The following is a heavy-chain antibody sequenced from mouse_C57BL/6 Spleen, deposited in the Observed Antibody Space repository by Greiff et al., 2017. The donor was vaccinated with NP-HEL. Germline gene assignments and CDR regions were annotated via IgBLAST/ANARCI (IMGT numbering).Heavy chain of an antibody. Sequence: QVQLKESGAELVKPGASVKISCKASGYAFSSYWMNWVKQRPGKGLEWIGQIYPGDGDTNYNGKFKGKATLTADKSSSTAYMQLSSLTSEDSAVYFCARSDWEGTWFAYWGQGTLVTVSA. J-gene: IGHJ3*01. CDR2: IYPGDGDT. CDR3: ARSDWEGTWFAY. D-gene: IGHD4-1*01. V-gene: IGHV1-80*01. CDR1: GYAFSSYW.